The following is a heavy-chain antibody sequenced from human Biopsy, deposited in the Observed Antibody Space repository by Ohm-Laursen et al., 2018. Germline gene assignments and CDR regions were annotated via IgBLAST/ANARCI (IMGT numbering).Heavy chain of an antibody. J-gene: IGHJ4*02. CDR1: GGTFTNYA. D-gene: IGHD1-26*01. CDR2: IIPIFGTA. Sequence: VKVSCKISGGTFTNYAISWVRQAPGQGLEWMGGIIPIFGTANYAQKFQGRVTITADESTSTAYMELSSLRSDDTAVYYCARDALGGGSYRFFYWGQGSLVTVSS. V-gene: IGHV1-69*01. CDR3: ARDALGGGSYRFFY.